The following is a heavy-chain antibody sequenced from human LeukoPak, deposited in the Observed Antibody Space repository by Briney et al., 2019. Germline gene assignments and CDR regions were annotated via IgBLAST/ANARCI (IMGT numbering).Heavy chain of an antibody. CDR2: IYYSGST. Sequence: SETLSLTCTVSGGSISSHYWSWIRQPPGKGLEWIGYIYYSGSTNYNPSLKSRVTISVDTSKNQFSLKLSSVTAADTAVYYCAREAPGNYFDYWGQGTLVTVSS. CDR3: AREAPGNYFDY. V-gene: IGHV4-59*11. CDR1: GGSISSHY. J-gene: IGHJ4*02. D-gene: IGHD1-26*01.